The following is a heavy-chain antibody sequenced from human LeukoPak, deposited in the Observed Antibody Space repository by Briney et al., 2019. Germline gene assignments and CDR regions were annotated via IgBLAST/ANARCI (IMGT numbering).Heavy chain of an antibody. V-gene: IGHV4-39*07. Sequence: PSETLSLTCTVSGDSINSSGYYWGWIRQPPGKGLEWIGSIYYSGSTYYNPSLKSRVTISVDTSKNQFSLKLSSVTAADTAVYYCARALLRSSSWSFDYWGQGTLVTVSS. CDR1: GDSINSSGYY. CDR3: ARALLRSSSWSFDY. D-gene: IGHD6-13*01. J-gene: IGHJ4*02. CDR2: IYYSGST.